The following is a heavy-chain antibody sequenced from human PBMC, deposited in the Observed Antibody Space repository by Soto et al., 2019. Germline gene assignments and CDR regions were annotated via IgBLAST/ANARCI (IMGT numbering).Heavy chain of an antibody. V-gene: IGHV1-8*01. D-gene: IGHD5-18*01. CDR1: GYTFTSYD. CDR2: MNPNSGNT. J-gene: IGHJ6*02. Sequence: ASVKVSCKASGYTFTSYDINWVRQATGQGLEWMGWMNPNSGNTGYAQKFQGRVTMTRNTSISTAYMELSSLRSEDTAVYYCARGERAIQLWLPYYYGMDVWGQGTTVTVSS. CDR3: ARGERAIQLWLPYYYGMDV.